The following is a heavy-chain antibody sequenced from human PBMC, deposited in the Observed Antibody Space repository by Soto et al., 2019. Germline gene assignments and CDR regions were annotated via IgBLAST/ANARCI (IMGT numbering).Heavy chain of an antibody. CDR3: ASQITSAQAFDY. CDR2: IIPIFGTA. Sequence: ASVKVSCKASGGTFSSYAISWVRQAPGQGLEWMGGIIPIFGTANYAQKFQGRVTITADKSTSTAYMELSSLRSEDTAVYYCASQITSAQAFDYWGQGTLVTVSS. J-gene: IGHJ4*02. CDR1: GGTFSSYA. D-gene: IGHD3-10*01. V-gene: IGHV1-69*06.